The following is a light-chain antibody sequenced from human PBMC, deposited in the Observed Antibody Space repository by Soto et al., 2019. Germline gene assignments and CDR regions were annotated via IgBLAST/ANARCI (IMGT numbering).Light chain of an antibody. V-gene: IGKV3-11*01. Sequence: EVLLTQSPATLSLSPGERATPSCRASQSVSRHLAWYQQKPGQALRLLILDASDRATGIPARFSGSGSGTNFTLTISSLEPEDFAVYYCQQRSNWPPVTFGGGTKVDIK. CDR3: QQRSNWPPVT. CDR2: DAS. J-gene: IGKJ4*01. CDR1: QSVSRH.